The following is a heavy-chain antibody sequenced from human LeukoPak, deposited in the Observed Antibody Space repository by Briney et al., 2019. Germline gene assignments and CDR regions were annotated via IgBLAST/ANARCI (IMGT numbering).Heavy chain of an antibody. Sequence: GGSLRLSCAASGFTVSSNYMSWVRQAPGKGLEWVSVIYSGGSTYYADSVKGRFTISRDNSKNTLYLQMNSLRAEDTAVYYCARSIGVNYYDSSGYYYWGQGTLVTVSS. CDR1: GFTVSSNY. CDR3: ARSIGVNYYDSSGYYY. CDR2: IYSGGST. D-gene: IGHD3-22*01. J-gene: IGHJ4*02. V-gene: IGHV3-66*01.